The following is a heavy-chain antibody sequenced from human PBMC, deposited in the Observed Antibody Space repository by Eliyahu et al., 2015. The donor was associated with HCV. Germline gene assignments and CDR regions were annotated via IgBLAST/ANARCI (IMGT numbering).Heavy chain of an antibody. D-gene: IGHD6-6*01. CDR3: ARDYWSSSSYYNGMDV. CDR2: IGAYNDNT. CDR1: GYTFSNYG. V-gene: IGHV1-18*01. Sequence: QVQLVQSGAEVKKPGASVKVSCKASGYTFSNYGVSWVRQAPGQGLEWMGWIGAYNDNTKYAQKFQGRVTLTTDRSTRTAHMEVRSLRSDDTAVYYCARDYWSSSSYYNGMDVWGQGTTVTVS. J-gene: IGHJ6*02.